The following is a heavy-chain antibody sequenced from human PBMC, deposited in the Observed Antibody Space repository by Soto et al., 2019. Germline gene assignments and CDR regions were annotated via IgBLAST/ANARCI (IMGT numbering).Heavy chain of an antibody. V-gene: IGHV3-30*03. J-gene: IGHJ4*02. Sequence: QVQLVESGGGVVQPGRSLRLSCAASGFTFGSYGMHWVRQAPGKGLEWVAVISFDGSNKYYADSVKGRFTISRDNSKNTLYRQTNSLRAEDTAVYYCARDRHSSGRSDFDYWGQGTLDTVSS. CDR2: ISFDGSNK. D-gene: IGHD6-19*01. CDR1: GFTFGSYG. CDR3: ARDRHSSGRSDFDY.